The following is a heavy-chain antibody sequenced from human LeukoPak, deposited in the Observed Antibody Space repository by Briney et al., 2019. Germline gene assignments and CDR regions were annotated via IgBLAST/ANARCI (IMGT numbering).Heavy chain of an antibody. V-gene: IGHV3-20*04. CDR1: GFTYEDHG. CDR2: INWNGGST. Sequence: GGSLRLSCAASGFTYEDHGMSWVRQVPGKGLEWVSGINWNGGSTGYADSVKGRFTISRDNAKNSLYLQMNSLRAEDTALYYCAAGDRNGWYFDYWGQGTLVTVSS. D-gene: IGHD6-19*01. CDR3: AAGDRNGWYFDY. J-gene: IGHJ4*02.